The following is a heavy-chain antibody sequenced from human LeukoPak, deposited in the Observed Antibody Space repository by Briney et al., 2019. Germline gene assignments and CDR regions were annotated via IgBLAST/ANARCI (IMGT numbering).Heavy chain of an antibody. Sequence: PGGSLRLSCAASGFTFSSYSMNWVRQAPGKGLEWVSYISSSSSTIYYADSVKGRFTISRDNAKSSLYLQMNSLRAEDTAVYYCARVDDSSGYYDRAFDYWGQGTLVTVSS. J-gene: IGHJ4*02. CDR2: ISSSSSTI. CDR1: GFTFSSYS. D-gene: IGHD3-22*01. V-gene: IGHV3-48*04. CDR3: ARVDDSSGYYDRAFDY.